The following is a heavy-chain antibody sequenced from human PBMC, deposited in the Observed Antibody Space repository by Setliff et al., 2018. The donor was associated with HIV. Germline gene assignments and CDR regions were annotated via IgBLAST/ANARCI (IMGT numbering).Heavy chain of an antibody. Sequence: PGGSLRLSCAASGFTVSSNYINWVRQAPGKGLEWVSLISWDGSSTYYADSVKGRFTISRDNAKNSLYLQMNSLRAEDTAVYYCARDSDPDIVVVVAAKGGHDAFDIWGQGTMVTVSS. J-gene: IGHJ3*02. CDR2: ISWDGSST. V-gene: IGHV3-21*01. CDR1: GFTVSSNY. D-gene: IGHD2-15*01. CDR3: ARDSDPDIVVVVAAKGGHDAFDI.